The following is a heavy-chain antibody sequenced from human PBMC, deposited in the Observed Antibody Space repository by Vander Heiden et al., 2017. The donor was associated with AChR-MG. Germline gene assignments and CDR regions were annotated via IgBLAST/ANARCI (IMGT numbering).Heavy chain of an antibody. V-gene: IGHV1-8*01. Sequence: QVQLVQSGAEVKKPGASVKVSCKASGYTFTSYDINWVRQATGQGLEWMGWMNPNSGNTGYAQKFQGRVTMTRNNSISTAYMELSSLRSEDTAVYYCATYGDYLHYYYYYGMDVWGQGTTVTVSS. CDR3: ATYGDYLHYYYYYGMDV. D-gene: IGHD4-17*01. CDR2: MNPNSGNT. J-gene: IGHJ6*02. CDR1: GYTFTSYD.